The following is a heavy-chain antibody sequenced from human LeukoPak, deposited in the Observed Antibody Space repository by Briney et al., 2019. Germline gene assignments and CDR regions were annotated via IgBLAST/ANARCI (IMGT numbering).Heavy chain of an antibody. Sequence: KPSETLSLTCTVSGGSISSGGYYWSWIRQHPGKGLEWIGYIYYSGSTYYNPSLKSRVTISVDTSKNQFPLKLSSVTAADTAVYYCAREVEVDCSSTSCYLGFDPWGQGTLVTVSS. D-gene: IGHD2-2*01. CDR2: IYYSGST. J-gene: IGHJ5*02. CDR3: AREVEVDCSSTSCYLGFDP. CDR1: GGSISSGGYY. V-gene: IGHV4-31*03.